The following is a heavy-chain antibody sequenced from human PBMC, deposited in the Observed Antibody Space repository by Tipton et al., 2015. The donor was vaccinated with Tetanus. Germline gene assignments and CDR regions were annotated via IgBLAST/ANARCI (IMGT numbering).Heavy chain of an antibody. Sequence: TLSLTCTVSGGSITTGGFYWNWIRQPPGKGLEWIGYIYYGGNHYFRPSLKSRVTMSVDTSENQFSLTLKSVTVADTAVYYCARLGFVATYFDSWGQGTLVTVSS. CDR2: IYYGGNH. D-gene: IGHD3-10*01. CDR3: ARLGFVATYFDS. V-gene: IGHV4-31*03. CDR1: GGSITTGGFY. J-gene: IGHJ4*02.